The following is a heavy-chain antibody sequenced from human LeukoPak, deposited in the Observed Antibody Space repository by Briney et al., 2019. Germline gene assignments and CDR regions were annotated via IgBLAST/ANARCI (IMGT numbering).Heavy chain of an antibody. V-gene: IGHV3-48*03. J-gene: IGHJ3*02. CDR3: ARVGISDAFDI. CDR1: GFTFSSYE. CDR2: ISSSGSTI. D-gene: IGHD2-15*01. Sequence: GGSLRLSCAASGFTFSSYEMNWVRQAPGKGLEWVSYISSSGSTIYYADSVKGRFTISRDNAKNSLYLKMNSLRAEDTAVYYCARVGISDAFDIWGQGTMVTVSS.